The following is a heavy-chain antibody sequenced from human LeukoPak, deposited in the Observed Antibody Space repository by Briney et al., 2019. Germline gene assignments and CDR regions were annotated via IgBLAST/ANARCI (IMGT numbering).Heavy chain of an antibody. CDR2: ISSSSSYI. CDR3: ARGVAAAHFDY. V-gene: IGHV3-21*01. Sequence: TGGSLRLSCAASGFTYSSYSMNWVRQAPGKGLEWVSSISSSSSYIYYADSVKGRFTISRDNAKNSLYLQMNSLRAEDTAVYYCARGVAAAHFDYWGQGTLVTVSS. J-gene: IGHJ4*02. D-gene: IGHD2-15*01. CDR1: GFTYSSYS.